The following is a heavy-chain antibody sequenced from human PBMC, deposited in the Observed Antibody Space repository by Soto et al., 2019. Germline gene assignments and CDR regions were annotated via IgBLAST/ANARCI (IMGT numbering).Heavy chain of an antibody. V-gene: IGHV4-30-4*01. CDR1: GGSISSGNYY. CDR3: ATMGTPATGLYFFDY. CDR2: ISYSGST. D-gene: IGHD2-15*01. Sequence: HVQLQESGPGLVKPSQTLSLTCTVSGGSISSGNYYWSWIHQPPGKGLEWIGFISYSGSTYYSTSFKSRVTISVDTAKSQFYLNLSFVTAADTAVYYCATMGTPATGLYFFDYWGKGSLVTVSS. J-gene: IGHJ4*02.